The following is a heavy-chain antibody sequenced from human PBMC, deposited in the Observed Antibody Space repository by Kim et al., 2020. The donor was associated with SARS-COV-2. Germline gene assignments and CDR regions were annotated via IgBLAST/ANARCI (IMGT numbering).Heavy chain of an antibody. V-gene: IGHV1-18*01. Sequence: ASVKVSCKASGYTFTSYGISWVRQAPGQGLEWMGWISAYNGNTNYAQKLQGRVTMTTDTSTSTAYMELRSLRSDDTAVYYCARGPITIFGVVRNYYYGMDVWGQGTTVTVSS. J-gene: IGHJ6*02. CDR1: GYTFTSYG. CDR2: ISAYNGNT. D-gene: IGHD3-3*01. CDR3: ARGPITIFGVVRNYYYGMDV.